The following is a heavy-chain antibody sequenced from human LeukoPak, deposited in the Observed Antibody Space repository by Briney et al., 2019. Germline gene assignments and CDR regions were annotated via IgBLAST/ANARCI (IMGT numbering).Heavy chain of an antibody. V-gene: IGHV4-59*01. D-gene: IGHD5-12*01. CDR3: AIAPSGSDLWFDP. J-gene: IGHJ5*02. CDR1: GVSISNFY. CDR2: IYYSGNT. Sequence: SATLSLTCTVSGVSISNFYWSWLRQSPGKGLEWIGYIYYSGNTNYSPSIKTLVPTSVDTSKNQFSLKRSSVAAADTAVYYCAIAPSGSDLWFDPWGQGTLVTVSS.